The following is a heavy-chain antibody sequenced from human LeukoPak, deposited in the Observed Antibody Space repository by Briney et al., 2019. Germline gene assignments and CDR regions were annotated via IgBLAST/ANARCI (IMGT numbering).Heavy chain of an antibody. V-gene: IGHV4-59*01. Sequence: PSETLSLTCTVSGGSITSYYWSWIRQPPGKGLDWIGYIYYSGNTNYNPSLKSRVIISVDSSKNRISLKLRSVTAADTAVYYCARVGTVLDGGHWGQGTLVTVSS. CDR3: ARVGTVLDGGH. D-gene: IGHD1-7*01. CDR1: GGSITSYY. J-gene: IGHJ4*02. CDR2: IYYSGNT.